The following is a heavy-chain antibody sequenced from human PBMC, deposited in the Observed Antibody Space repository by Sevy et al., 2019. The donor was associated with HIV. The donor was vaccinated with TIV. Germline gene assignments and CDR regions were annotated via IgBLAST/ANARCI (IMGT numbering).Heavy chain of an antibody. V-gene: IGHV1-24*01. Sequence: ASVKVSCKVFGYSLSKLSMHWVRQAPGKGLEWMGSLDPGNGEITYAQTLQGRVTMTEDTSTDTAYMELSSLTSEDTATYYCATVVLGYYSGSSYYQGDWFDPWGQGTLVTVSS. CDR3: ATVVLGYYSGSSYYQGDWFDP. D-gene: IGHD2-15*01. CDR2: LDPGNGEI. J-gene: IGHJ5*02. CDR1: GYSLSKLS.